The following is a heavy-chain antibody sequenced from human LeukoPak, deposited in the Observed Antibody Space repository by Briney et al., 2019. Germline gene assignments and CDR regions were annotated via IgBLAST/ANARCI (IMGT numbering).Heavy chain of an antibody. Sequence: SETLSLTCTVSGGSISSSSYYWGWIHQPPGKGLEWIGSIYYSGSTYYNPSLKSRVTISVDTSKNQFSLKLSSVTAADTAVYYCASFGHCYDSSGYWPNAFDIWGQGTMVTVSS. CDR3: ASFGHCYDSSGYWPNAFDI. V-gene: IGHV4-39*07. D-gene: IGHD3-22*01. CDR1: GGSISSSSYY. CDR2: IYYSGST. J-gene: IGHJ3*02.